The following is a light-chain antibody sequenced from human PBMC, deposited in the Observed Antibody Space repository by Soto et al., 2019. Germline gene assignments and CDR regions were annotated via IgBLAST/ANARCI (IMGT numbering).Light chain of an antibody. CDR2: GNN. Sequence: QSALTQPPSASGTPGQRVTISCSGSSSNIGSSIVSWYQQLPGTAPKLLFYGNNHRPSGVPDRFSGSKSGTSASLAISGLQSGDEADYYCAAWDDSLDAWVFGGGTQLTVL. CDR3: AAWDDSLDAWV. V-gene: IGLV1-44*01. J-gene: IGLJ3*02. CDR1: SSNIGSSI.